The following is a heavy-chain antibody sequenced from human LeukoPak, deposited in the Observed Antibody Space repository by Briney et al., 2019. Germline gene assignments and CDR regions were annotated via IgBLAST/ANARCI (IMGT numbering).Heavy chain of an antibody. J-gene: IGHJ4*02. CDR1: GFTFSNHA. CDR3: GKGGLPDIVVVIAAPPAY. Sequence: GGSLRLSCAGSGFTFSNHAMSWVRQAPGQGLEWVSSISGSGTNTYYAASVKGRFTISRDKSKNTLYLKMSSLRAEDTAIYYCGKGGLPDIVVVIAAPPAYWGQGTLVTVSS. D-gene: IGHD2-15*01. V-gene: IGHV3-23*01. CDR2: ISGSGTNT.